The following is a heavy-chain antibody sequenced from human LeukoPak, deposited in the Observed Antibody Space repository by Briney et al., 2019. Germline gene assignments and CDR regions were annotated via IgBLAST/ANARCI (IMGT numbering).Heavy chain of an antibody. V-gene: IGHV4-34*01. Sequence: PSETLSLTCAVYGGSFSGYYWSWIRQPPGKGLEWIGEINHSGSTNYNPSLKSRVTISVDKSKNQFSLKLSSVTAADTAVYFCARENWGGFDYWGQGTLVTVSS. J-gene: IGHJ4*02. CDR3: ARENWGGFDY. D-gene: IGHD7-27*01. CDR2: INHSGST. CDR1: GGSFSGYY.